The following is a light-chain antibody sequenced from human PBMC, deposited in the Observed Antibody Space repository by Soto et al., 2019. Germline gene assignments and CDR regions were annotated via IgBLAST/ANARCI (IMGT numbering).Light chain of an antibody. J-gene: IGKJ4*01. Sequence: IQMTQSPSSLSASVGDRVTITCQASQDISNYLNWYQQKPGKAPKLLIYDASNLETGVPSRFSGSRSGTDFTFTISSLQPEDIATYYCQQYDSFPLTFGGGTKVEIK. CDR3: QQYDSFPLT. CDR2: DAS. V-gene: IGKV1-33*01. CDR1: QDISNY.